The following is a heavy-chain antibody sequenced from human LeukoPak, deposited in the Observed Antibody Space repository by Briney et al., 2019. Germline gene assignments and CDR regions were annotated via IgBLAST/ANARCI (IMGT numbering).Heavy chain of an antibody. CDR3: ARIQTYYDFWSGYYTDYYFDY. D-gene: IGHD3-3*01. J-gene: IGHJ4*02. V-gene: IGHV4-59*01. Sequence: PSETLSLTCTVSGGSISSYYWSWIRQPPGKGLEWIGYIYYSGSTNYNPSLKSRVTISVDTSKNQFSLKLSSATAADTAVYYCARIQTYYDFWSGYYTDYYFDYWGQGTLVTVSS. CDR2: IYYSGST. CDR1: GGSISSYY.